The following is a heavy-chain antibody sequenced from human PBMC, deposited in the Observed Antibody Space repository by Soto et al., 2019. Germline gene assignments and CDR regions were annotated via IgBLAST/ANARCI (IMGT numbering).Heavy chain of an antibody. CDR1: GFTFSSYS. V-gene: IGHV3-21*01. CDR3: ARANMITFGGVPGY. CDR2: ISSSSSYI. D-gene: IGHD3-16*01. J-gene: IGHJ4*02. Sequence: EVQLVESGGGLVKPGGSLRLSCAASGFTFSSYSMNWVRQAPGKGLEWVSSISSSSSYIYYADSVNGRFTTSRDNAKNSLYLQMNSLRAEDTAVYYCARANMITFGGVPGYCGQGTLVTVAS.